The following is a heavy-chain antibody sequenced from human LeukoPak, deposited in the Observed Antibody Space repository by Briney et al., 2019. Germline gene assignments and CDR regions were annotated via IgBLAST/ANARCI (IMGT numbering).Heavy chain of an antibody. V-gene: IGHV3-7*01. CDR2: IKQDGSEK. CDR1: GFTFSSYW. D-gene: IGHD6-13*01. CDR3: ARDGRSWNYYYYYYMDV. Sequence: GGSLRLSCAASGFTFSSYWMSWVRQAPGKGLEWVANIKQDGSEKYYVDSVKGRFTISRDNAKNSLYLQMNSLRAEDTAVYYCARDGRSWNYYYYYYMDVWGKGTTVTVSS. J-gene: IGHJ6*03.